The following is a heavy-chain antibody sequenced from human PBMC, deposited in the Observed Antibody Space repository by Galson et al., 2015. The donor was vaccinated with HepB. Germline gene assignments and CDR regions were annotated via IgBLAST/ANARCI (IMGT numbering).Heavy chain of an antibody. CDR1: GFTFDDYA. Sequence: SLRLSCAASGFTFDDYAMHWVRQAPGKGLDWVSLISWDGGSTYYADSVKGRFTISRDNSENSLYLRMHSLRPEDSAFYYCTKGVGSTWIQGAEYFQHWGQGTLVIVSS. D-gene: IGHD6-13*01. V-gene: IGHV3-43D*03. J-gene: IGHJ1*01. CDR3: TKGVGSTWIQGAEYFQH. CDR2: ISWDGGST.